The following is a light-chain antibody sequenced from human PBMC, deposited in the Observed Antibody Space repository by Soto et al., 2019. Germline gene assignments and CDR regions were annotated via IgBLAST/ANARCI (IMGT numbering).Light chain of an antibody. V-gene: IGKV3-15*01. CDR3: QPYNNWPLT. CDR1: QDVSSTN. CDR2: DTS. J-gene: IGKJ4*01. Sequence: EIVLTQSPGTLSLSPGERATLSCRASQDVSSTNLAWYQHKPGQAPRLLIYDTSTRATGVPARFSGSRSGPEFTLTINSLQSEDFAIYYCQPYNNWPLTFGGGTKVDIK.